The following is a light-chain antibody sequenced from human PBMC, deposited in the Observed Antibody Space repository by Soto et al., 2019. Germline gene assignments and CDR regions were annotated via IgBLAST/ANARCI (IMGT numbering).Light chain of an antibody. CDR3: HQYAHAPLT. CDR1: QTIGRNY. V-gene: IGKV3-20*01. CDR2: DAS. J-gene: IGKJ4*01. Sequence: IVLTQSPGTLSLSPGESATLSCRASQTIGRNYLGWVQHKPGQAPRLLIYDASTRATGVPDRFSGSGSGTDFTLTVSRLEPEDFAVYYCHQYAHAPLTFGGGTKVDIK.